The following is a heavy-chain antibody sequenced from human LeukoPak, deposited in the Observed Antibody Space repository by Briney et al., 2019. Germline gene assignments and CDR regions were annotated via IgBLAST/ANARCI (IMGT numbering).Heavy chain of an antibody. CDR1: GFTFSSYG. D-gene: IGHD5-18*01. Sequence: GGSLRLSCAASGFTFSSYGMSWVRQAPGKGLEWVSGISGSGGSTYYADSVKGRFTISRDNSKNTLYLQMNSLRAEDTAVYYCASATAMVRMVDWGQGTLVTVSS. CDR3: ASATAMVRMVD. J-gene: IGHJ4*02. V-gene: IGHV3-23*01. CDR2: ISGSGGST.